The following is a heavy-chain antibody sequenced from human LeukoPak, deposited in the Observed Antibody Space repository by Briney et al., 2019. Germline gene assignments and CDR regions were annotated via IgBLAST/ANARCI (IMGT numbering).Heavy chain of an antibody. J-gene: IGHJ6*02. V-gene: IGHV4-59*01. D-gene: IGHD5-24*01. CDR3: ARGHSYNFGYYYYGMDV. Sequence: SETLSLTCTVSGGSISSYYWSWIRQPPGKGLEWIGYIYYSGSTNYNPSLKSRVTISVDTSKNQFSLKLSSVTAADTAVYYCARGHSYNFGYYYYGMDVWGQGTTVTVSS. CDR2: IYYSGST. CDR1: GGSISSYY.